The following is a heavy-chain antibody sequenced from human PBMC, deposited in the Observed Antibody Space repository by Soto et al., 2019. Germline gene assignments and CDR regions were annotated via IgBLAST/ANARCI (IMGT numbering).Heavy chain of an antibody. CDR3: ARQGSSSYAFDY. D-gene: IGHD5-12*01. J-gene: IGHJ4*02. Sequence: EVQLVESGGGLVQPGGSLRLSCAASGFTFSSYAMHWVRQAPGKGLEYVSAISSNGGSTYYANSVKGRFTISRDNSKNTLYLQMGSLRPGDMAVYSCARQGSSSYAFDYRGQGTLVTVSS. CDR1: GFTFSSYA. V-gene: IGHV3-64*01. CDR2: ISSNGGST.